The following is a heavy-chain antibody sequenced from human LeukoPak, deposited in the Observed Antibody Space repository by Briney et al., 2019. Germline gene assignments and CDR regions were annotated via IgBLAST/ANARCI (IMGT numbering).Heavy chain of an antibody. CDR2: ISSSSSYI. D-gene: IGHD3-9*01. J-gene: IGHJ3*02. V-gene: IGHV3-21*01. Sequence: GGSLRLSCAASGFTFSSYSMNWVRQAPGKGLEWVSSISSSSSYIYYADSVKGRFTISRDNAKNSLYLQMNSLTAEDTAAYYCARARYFDWLAPDFDAFDIWGQGTMVTVSS. CDR1: GFTFSSYS. CDR3: ARARYFDWLAPDFDAFDI.